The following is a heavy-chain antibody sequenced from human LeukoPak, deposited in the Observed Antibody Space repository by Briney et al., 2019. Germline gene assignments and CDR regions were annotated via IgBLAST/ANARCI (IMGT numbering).Heavy chain of an antibody. D-gene: IGHD3-9*01. J-gene: IGHJ3*02. CDR2: IYYSGST. CDR1: GGSISSSSYY. CDR3: ARTYYDILTGSRQHDAFDI. Sequence: PSETLSLTCTVSGGSISSSSYYWGWIRQPPGKGLEWIGSIYYSGSTYYNPSLKSRVTISVDTSKDQFSLKLSSVTAEDTAVYYCARTYYDILTGSRQHDAFDIWGQGTMVTVSS. V-gene: IGHV4-39*01.